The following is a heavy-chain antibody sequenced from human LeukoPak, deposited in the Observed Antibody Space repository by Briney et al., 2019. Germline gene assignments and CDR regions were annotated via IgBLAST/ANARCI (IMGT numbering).Heavy chain of an antibody. V-gene: IGHV3-23*01. CDR3: AKIQQLARGYFDY. CDR2: ISASGGST. Sequence: PGGSLRLSCAASGFTFSSSAMSWVRQVPGKGLEWVSGISASGGSTSYADSVRGRFTISRDNSKNTLYLQMNSLRAEDTAVYYCAKIQQLARGYFDYWGQGTLVTVSS. CDR1: GFTFSSSA. J-gene: IGHJ4*02. D-gene: IGHD6-13*01.